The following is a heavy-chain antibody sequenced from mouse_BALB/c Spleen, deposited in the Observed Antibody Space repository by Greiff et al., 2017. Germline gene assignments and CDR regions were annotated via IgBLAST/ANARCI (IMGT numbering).Heavy chain of an antibody. CDR3: ARAYYGSSWDYAMDY. CDR1: GFTFSSYA. CDR2: ISSGGSYT. V-gene: IGHV5-9-4*01. D-gene: IGHD1-1*01. Sequence: EVQLVESGGGLVKPGGSLKLSCAASGFTFSSYAMSWVRQSPEKRLEWVAEISSGGSYTYYPDTVTGRFTISRDNAKNTLYLEMSSLRSEDTAMYYCARAYYGSSWDYAMDYWGQGTSVTVSS. J-gene: IGHJ4*01.